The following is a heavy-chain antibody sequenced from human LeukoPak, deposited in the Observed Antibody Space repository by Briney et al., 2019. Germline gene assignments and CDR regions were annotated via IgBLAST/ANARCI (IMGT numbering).Heavy chain of an antibody. V-gene: IGHV3-30-3*01. CDR3: ARGRDGGYDFDY. CDR1: GFTFSSYA. CDR2: ISYDGSNK. J-gene: IGHJ4*02. D-gene: IGHD5-12*01. Sequence: GGSLRLSCAASGFTFSSYAMHWVRQAPGKGLEWEAVISYDGSNKYYADSVKGRFTISRDNSKNTLYLQMNSLRAEDTAVYYCARGRDGGYDFDYWGQGTLVTVSS.